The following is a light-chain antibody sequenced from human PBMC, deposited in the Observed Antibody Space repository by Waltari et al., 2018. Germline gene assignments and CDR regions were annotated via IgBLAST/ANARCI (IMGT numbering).Light chain of an antibody. Sequence: DIQMTQSPSTLSASVGDRVTITCRASQRISSWLAWYQQKPGKAPKLLFYKASSLESGVPSRFSGSGSGTEFTLTISSLQPDDFATYYCQQYNSYSRTFGQGTKVEIK. J-gene: IGKJ1*01. CDR2: KAS. CDR3: QQYNSYSRT. CDR1: QRISSW. V-gene: IGKV1-5*03.